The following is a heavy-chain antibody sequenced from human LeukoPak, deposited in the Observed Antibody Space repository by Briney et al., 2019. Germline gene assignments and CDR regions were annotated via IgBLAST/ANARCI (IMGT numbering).Heavy chain of an antibody. CDR1: GFTLSSYW. D-gene: IGHD6-6*01. CDR3: ARVSSLEQLGAPFDY. V-gene: IGHV3-7*03. Sequence: PGGSLRLSCAASGFTLSSYWMSWVRQAPGKGLEWVANIKQDGSEKYYVDSVKGRFTISRDNAKNSLYLQMNSLRAEDTALYYYARVSSLEQLGAPFDYWGQGTLVTVSS. CDR2: IKQDGSEK. J-gene: IGHJ4*02.